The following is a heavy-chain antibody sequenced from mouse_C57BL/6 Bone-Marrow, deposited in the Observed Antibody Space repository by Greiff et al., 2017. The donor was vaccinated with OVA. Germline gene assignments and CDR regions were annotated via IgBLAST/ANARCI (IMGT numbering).Heavy chain of an antibody. Sequence: QVQLQQSGAELVKPGASVKLSCKASGYTFTSYWMHWVKQRPGQGLEWIGMIHPNSGSTNYNEKFKSKATLTVDKSSSTAYMQLSSLTSEDSAVYYCARFITTVVVFHYYAMDYWGQGTSVTVSS. CDR3: ARFITTVVVFHYYAMDY. D-gene: IGHD1-1*01. V-gene: IGHV1-64*01. CDR2: IHPNSGST. CDR1: GYTFTSYW. J-gene: IGHJ4*01.